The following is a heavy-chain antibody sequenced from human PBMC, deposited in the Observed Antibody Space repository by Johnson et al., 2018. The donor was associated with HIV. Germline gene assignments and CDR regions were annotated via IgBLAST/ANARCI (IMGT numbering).Heavy chain of an antibody. V-gene: IGHV3-7*05. Sequence: VQLVESGGGVVQPGRSLRLSCAASRFTFSNYWMTWVRQALGKGLEWVANIKQDGSEKYYVDSIKGRFTISIDNAKNSLYLQMNSLRAEDTAVYYCAILPDYYDSSGYYHDDAFDIWGQGTMVTVSS. J-gene: IGHJ3*02. CDR3: AILPDYYDSSGYYHDDAFDI. CDR1: RFTFSNYW. D-gene: IGHD3-22*01. CDR2: IKQDGSEK.